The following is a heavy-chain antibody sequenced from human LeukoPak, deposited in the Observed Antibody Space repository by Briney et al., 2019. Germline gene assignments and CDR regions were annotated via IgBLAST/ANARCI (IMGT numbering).Heavy chain of an antibody. CDR2: IYRSGNT. CDR1: GGSISSSSYY. V-gene: IGHV4-39*01. Sequence: SSETLSLTCTVSGGSISSSSYYWGWIRQPPGKGLEWIGSIYRSGNTYYNPSLKSRVTISVDTSKNQFSLKLSSVTAADTAVYYCARGVAAPGTGGLSWFDPWGQGTLVTVSS. D-gene: IGHD6-13*01. CDR3: ARGVAAPGTGGLSWFDP. J-gene: IGHJ5*02.